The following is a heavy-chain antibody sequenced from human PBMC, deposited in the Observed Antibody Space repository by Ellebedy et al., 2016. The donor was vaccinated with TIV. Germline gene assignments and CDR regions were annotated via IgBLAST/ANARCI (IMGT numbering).Heavy chain of an antibody. CDR3: AKNTLGGYGEPH. V-gene: IGHV3-66*01. CDR2: IYSGGST. Sequence: GESLKISCAASGFTVSSNYMSWVRQAPGKGLEWVSVIYSGGSTYYADSVKGRFTISRDNSKNTLYLQMNSLRAEDTAVYYCAKNTLGGYGEPHWGQGTLVTVSS. D-gene: IGHD3-10*01. CDR1: GFTVSSNY. J-gene: IGHJ4*02.